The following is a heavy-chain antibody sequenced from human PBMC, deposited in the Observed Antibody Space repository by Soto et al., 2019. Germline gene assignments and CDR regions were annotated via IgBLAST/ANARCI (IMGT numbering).Heavy chain of an antibody. CDR1: GGSFSGYY. D-gene: IGHD3-10*01. CDR3: ARAVPGSTGTHHSGSGIFYVSPFDY. Sequence: PSETLSLTCAVYGGSFSGYYWSWIRQTPGKRLEWVGDINHGGSANYNPSLKSRVTFSLDLSKNQFSLKLNSVIAADTAVYYCARAVPGSTGTHHSGSGIFYVSPFDYWGQGALVTVSS. V-gene: IGHV4-34*01. J-gene: IGHJ4*02. CDR2: INHGGSA.